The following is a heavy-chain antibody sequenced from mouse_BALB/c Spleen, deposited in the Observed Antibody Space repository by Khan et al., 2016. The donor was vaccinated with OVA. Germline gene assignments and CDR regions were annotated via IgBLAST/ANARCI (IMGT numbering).Heavy chain of an antibody. CDR3: ARGGYSVFAY. V-gene: IGHV1-77*01. D-gene: IGHD3-1*01. CDR1: GYTFTDYV. Sequence: QVQLQQSGPELVKPGASVKMSCKASGYTFTDYVINWVKQRTGQGLEWIGDIFPGSGSTYYNENFKGKAKLTADKSSNTAYMQLSSLTLEDSAIYFCARGGYSVFAYWGQGTLVTVSA. CDR2: IFPGSGST. J-gene: IGHJ3*01.